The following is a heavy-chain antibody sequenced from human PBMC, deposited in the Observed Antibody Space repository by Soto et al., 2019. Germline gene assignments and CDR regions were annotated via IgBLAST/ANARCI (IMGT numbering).Heavy chain of an antibody. V-gene: IGHV3-21*02. D-gene: IGHD3-22*01. CDR3: ARGADFASSGYVLDY. J-gene: IGHJ4*02. Sequence: EVQLVESGGGLVKPGGSLRLSCAASGFTFSGFSMNWVRQAPGKGLEWVSSVTSSPSSMFYAYSVKGRFTISRDDAKDSLFLQMSSLRADDTAVYYCARGADFASSGYVLDYWGLGTLVTVSS. CDR1: GFTFSGFS. CDR2: VTSSPSSM.